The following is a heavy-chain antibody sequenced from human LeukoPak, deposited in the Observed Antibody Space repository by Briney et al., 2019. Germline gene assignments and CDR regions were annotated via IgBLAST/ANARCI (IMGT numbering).Heavy chain of an antibody. J-gene: IGHJ4*02. CDR2: INPDTGDK. CDR3: ARTTSMTASGYDY. CDR1: GYTFTNYH. Sequence: VASVKVSCKASGYTFTNYHINWVRQASGQGLYWMTWINPDTGDKGYARKFQDRVTITTDPPRSTAYMELRSLSSEDPAVYFCARTTSMTASGYDYWGQGTLVTVSS. D-gene: IGHD2-21*02. V-gene: IGHV1-8*03.